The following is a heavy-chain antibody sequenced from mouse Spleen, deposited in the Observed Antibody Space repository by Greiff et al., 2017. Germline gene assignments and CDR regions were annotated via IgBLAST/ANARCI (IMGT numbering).Heavy chain of an antibody. CDR3: ATYDYDDAMDY. D-gene: IGHD2-4*01. Sequence: QVQLQQSGPGLVAPSQSLSISCTASGFSFTSYAISWVRQPPGKGLEWLGVIWTGGGTNYNSALKSRLSISKNNSKSQVFLKMNSLQTDDTARYYCATYDYDDAMDYWGQGTSVTVSS. J-gene: IGHJ4*01. CDR2: IWTGGGT. V-gene: IGHV2-9-1*01. CDR1: GFSFTSYA.